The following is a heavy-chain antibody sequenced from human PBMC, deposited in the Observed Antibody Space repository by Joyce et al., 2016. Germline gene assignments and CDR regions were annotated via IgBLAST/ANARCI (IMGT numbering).Heavy chain of an antibody. CDR3: ARSQWLAPLMY. D-gene: IGHD6-19*01. CDR2: ITTSGAT. Sequence: QVQLRQWGAGLLKPSETLSLTCAVSGGPFRGFFWTWVRQPPGKALEWIGDITTSGATNYNPSLRSRVAISVDTSNNRFSLTLTSLSAADMAVYYCARSQWLAPLMYWGQGTLVTVSP. J-gene: IGHJ4*02. V-gene: IGHV4-34*02. CDR1: GGPFRGFF.